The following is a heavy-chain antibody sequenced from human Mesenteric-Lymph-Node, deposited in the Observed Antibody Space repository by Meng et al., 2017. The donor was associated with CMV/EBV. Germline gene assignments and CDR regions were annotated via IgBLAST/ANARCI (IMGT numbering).Heavy chain of an antibody. D-gene: IGHD3-9*01. CDR2: INHSGST. CDR3: ARGSSYDILTGYFDY. J-gene: IGHJ4*02. V-gene: IGHV4-34*01. Sequence: WGAGFFKLAEPLSSTGRVYGGSVSGYYWNWIRQSPEKGLEWIGEINHSGSTTYNPSFTSRIIISVDTSTNQISLNMSSVTAADTAVYYCARGSSYDILTGYFDYWGQGALVTVSS. CDR1: GGSVSGYY.